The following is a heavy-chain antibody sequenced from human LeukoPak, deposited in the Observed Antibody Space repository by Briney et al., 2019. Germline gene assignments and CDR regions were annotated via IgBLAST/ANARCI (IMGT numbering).Heavy chain of an antibody. CDR3: ARRGYTYGWGWFDP. CDR1: GGSFSDYY. V-gene: IGHV4-34*01. CDR2: INHSGST. D-gene: IGHD5-18*01. J-gene: IGHJ5*02. Sequence: SETLSLTCGVYGGSFSDYYWSWIRQPPGKGLEWIGEINHSGSTNYNPSLKSRVTISVDTSKNQFSLKVNSVPAADTAVYYCARRGYTYGWGWFDPWGQGTLVTVSS.